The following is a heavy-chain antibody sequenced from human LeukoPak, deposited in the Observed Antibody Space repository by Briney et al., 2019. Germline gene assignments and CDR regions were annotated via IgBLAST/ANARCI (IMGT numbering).Heavy chain of an antibody. D-gene: IGHD1-26*01. CDR3: ATAPTTGY. V-gene: IGHV3-53*01. CDR2: INSGGST. Sequence: GGSLRLSCAASGFTFSSYYMSWVRQAPGKGLEWVALINSGGSTYYTESVKGRFTISRDDSKNTTYLQMTTLSAEDTAVYYCATAPTTGYWGQGTLVTVSS. J-gene: IGHJ4*02. CDR1: GFTFSSYY.